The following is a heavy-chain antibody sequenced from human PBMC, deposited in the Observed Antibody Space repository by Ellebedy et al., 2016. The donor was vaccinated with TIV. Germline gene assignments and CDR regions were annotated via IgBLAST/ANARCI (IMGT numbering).Heavy chain of an antibody. CDR1: GGSISSSSYY. D-gene: IGHD4-17*01. J-gene: IGHJ4*02. CDR3: ARHMTTVTTTLDY. CDR2: IYYSGST. V-gene: IGHV4-39*01. Sequence: MPGGSLRLSCTVSGGSISSSSYYWGWIRPPPGKGLEWIGSIYYSGSTYYNPSLKSRVTISVDTSKNQFSLKLSSVTAADTAVYYCARHMTTVTTTLDYWGQGTLVTVSS.